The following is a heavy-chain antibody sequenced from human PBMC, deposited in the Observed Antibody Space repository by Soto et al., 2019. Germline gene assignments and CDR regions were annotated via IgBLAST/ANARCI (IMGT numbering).Heavy chain of an antibody. CDR2: ISGSGGST. Sequence: TGGSLRLSCAASGFTFSSYAMSWVRQAPGKGLEWVSAISGSGGSTYYADSVKGRFTISRDNSKNTRYLQMNSLRAEDTAVYYCAKPSGYCSGGSCRYAFDIWGQGTMVTVAS. V-gene: IGHV3-23*01. D-gene: IGHD2-15*01. CDR1: GFTFSSYA. CDR3: AKPSGYCSGGSCRYAFDI. J-gene: IGHJ3*02.